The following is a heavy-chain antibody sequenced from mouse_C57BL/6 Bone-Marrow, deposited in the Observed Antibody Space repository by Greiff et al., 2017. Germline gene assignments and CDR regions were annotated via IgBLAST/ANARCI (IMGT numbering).Heavy chain of an antibody. CDR3: TVRDLYCCSYFDY. V-gene: IGHV1-5*01. CDR2: LYPGNSDT. D-gene: IGHD1-1*01. Sequence: EVKLQQSGTVLARPGASVKMSCKTSGYTFTSYWMHWVKQRPGQGLEWIGALYPGNSDTSYNQKFKGKAKLTAVTSASTAYMELSSLTSENSAVSYGTVRDLYCCSYFDYWGRGTTLTVSA. J-gene: IGHJ2*01. CDR1: GYTFTSYW.